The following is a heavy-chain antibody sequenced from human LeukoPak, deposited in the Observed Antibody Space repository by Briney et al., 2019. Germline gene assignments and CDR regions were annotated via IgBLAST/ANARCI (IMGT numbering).Heavy chain of an antibody. Sequence: PSETLSLTCTVSGGSISSSSYYWGWIRQPPGKGLEWIGSIYYSGSTYCNPSLKSRVTISVDTSKNQFSLKLSSVTAADTAVYYCARVVVVVTTWVFPYFDYWGQGTLVTVSS. CDR3: ARVVVVVTTWVFPYFDY. V-gene: IGHV4-39*01. J-gene: IGHJ4*02. CDR1: GGSISSSSYY. CDR2: IYYSGST. D-gene: IGHD2-15*01.